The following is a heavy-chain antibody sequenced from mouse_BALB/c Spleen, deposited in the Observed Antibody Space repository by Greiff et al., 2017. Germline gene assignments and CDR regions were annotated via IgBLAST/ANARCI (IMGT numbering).Heavy chain of an antibody. CDR1: GFTFSSFG. Sequence: EVQLVESGGGLVQPGGSRKLSCAASGFTFSSFGMHWVRQAPEKGLEWVAYISSGSSTIYYADTVKGRFTISRDNPKNTLFLQMTSLRSEDTAMYYCARRPYGSSYYYAMDYWGQGTSVTVSS. J-gene: IGHJ4*01. V-gene: IGHV5-17*02. D-gene: IGHD1-2*01. CDR2: ISSGSSTI. CDR3: ARRPYGSSYYYAMDY.